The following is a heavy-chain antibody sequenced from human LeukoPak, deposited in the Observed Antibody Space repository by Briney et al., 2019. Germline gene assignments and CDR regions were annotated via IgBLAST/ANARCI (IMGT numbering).Heavy chain of an antibody. CDR2: INPSGGST. CDR3: ARDAGGFTDYGGNSPLDY. J-gene: IGHJ4*02. D-gene: IGHD4-23*01. CDR1: GYTFTSYY. Sequence: ASVKVSCKASGYTFTSYYMHWVRQAPGQGLEWMGIINPSGGSTSYAQKFQGRVTMTRDTSTSTVYMELSSLRSDDTAVYYCARDAGGFTDYGGNSPLDYWGQGTLVTVSS. V-gene: IGHV1-46*01.